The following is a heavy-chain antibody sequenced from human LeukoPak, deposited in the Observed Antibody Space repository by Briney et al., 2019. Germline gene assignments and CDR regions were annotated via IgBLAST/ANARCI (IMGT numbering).Heavy chain of an antibody. CDR1: GFAFSSFW. V-gene: IGHV3-7*03. D-gene: IGHD3-16*01. Sequence: GGSLRLSCTASGFAFSSFWMSWVRQAPGKGPEWVATIKPDGSDKYYVDSVQGRFTISRDNTKNSLYLQMNRLRVEDTAVYYCADLGGGIDQWGQGTRVTVSS. CDR2: IKPDGSDK. J-gene: IGHJ4*02. CDR3: ADLGGGIDQ.